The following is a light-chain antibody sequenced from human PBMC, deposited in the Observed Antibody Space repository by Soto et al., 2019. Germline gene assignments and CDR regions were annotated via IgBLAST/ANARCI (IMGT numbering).Light chain of an antibody. CDR1: QSINNY. CDR2: GAS. CDR3: QQTNSFPIT. J-gene: IGKJ5*01. Sequence: DIQMTQPPSSLSASVGDRVTITRRASQSINNYLSWYQQKPGKAPNLLIFGASTLQSGVPSRFSGSGSGTEFTLTISSLQPDDFATYYCQQTNSFPITFGQGTRLEI. V-gene: IGKV1-39*01.